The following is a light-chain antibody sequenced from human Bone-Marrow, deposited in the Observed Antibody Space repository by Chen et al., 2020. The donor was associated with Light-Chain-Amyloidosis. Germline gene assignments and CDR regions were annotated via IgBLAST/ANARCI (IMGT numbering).Light chain of an antibody. CDR2: RNN. J-gene: IGLJ1*01. CDR1: RSNIGINY. V-gene: IGLV1-47*01. CDR3: AAMVGSLSGYV. Sequence: QSVLPHPSSASGTPGQRATILGPGARSNIGINYVYWYQHFPGAAPNLLIHRNNQRPSGVPDLFSASKSGTSAFLAISGLRSEDEADYYSAAMVGSLSGYVFGTGTKVIVL.